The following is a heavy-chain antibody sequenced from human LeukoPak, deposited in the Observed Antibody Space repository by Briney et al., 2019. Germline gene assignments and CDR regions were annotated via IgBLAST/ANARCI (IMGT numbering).Heavy chain of an antibody. CDR2: ISSSGSTI. Sequence: GGSLRLSCAASGFTFSSYEMNWVRQAPGKGLEWVSYISSSGSTIYYADSVKGRFTISRDNAKTSLYLQMNSLRAEDTAVYYCARDLSGVTGYTYGRGIDYWGQGTLVTVSS. D-gene: IGHD5-18*01. CDR3: ARDLSGVTGYTYGRGIDY. V-gene: IGHV3-48*03. J-gene: IGHJ4*02. CDR1: GFTFSSYE.